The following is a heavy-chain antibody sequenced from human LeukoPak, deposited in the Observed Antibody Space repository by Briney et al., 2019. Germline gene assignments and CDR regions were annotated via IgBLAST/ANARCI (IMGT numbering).Heavy chain of an antibody. CDR2: ISDSGRTI. CDR1: GFTFSVHE. D-gene: IGHD6-6*01. V-gene: IGHV3-48*03. Sequence: PGGSLRLSCVASGFTFSVHEMNWVRQAPGKGLEWLSYISDSGRTIYYAGSLDGRFTISRDNAKNSLFLQMNSLRVEDTAVYFYARGSHYFDFWGQGTPVTVSS. J-gene: IGHJ4*02. CDR3: ARGSHYFDF.